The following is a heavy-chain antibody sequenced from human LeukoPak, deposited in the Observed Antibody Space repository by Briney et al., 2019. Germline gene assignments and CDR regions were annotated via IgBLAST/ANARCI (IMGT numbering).Heavy chain of an antibody. V-gene: IGHV3-33*01. Sequence: GGSLRLSCAASGFTFSSYGMHWVRQAPGEGLEWVAVIRYDGSNKYYADSVKGRFTISRDNSKNTLYLQMNSLRADDTAVYSCARASGPFDYWGQGTLVTVSS. CDR3: ARASGPFDY. CDR2: IRYDGSNK. CDR1: GFTFSSYG. J-gene: IGHJ4*02. D-gene: IGHD3-10*01.